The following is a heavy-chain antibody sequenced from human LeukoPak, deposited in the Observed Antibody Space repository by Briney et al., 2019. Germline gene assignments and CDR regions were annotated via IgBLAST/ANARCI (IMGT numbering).Heavy chain of an antibody. J-gene: IGHJ4*02. V-gene: IGHV4-34*01. CDR1: GGSFSGYY. CDR2: INHSGST. Sequence: SETLSLTCAVYGGSFSGYYWSWIRQPPGKGLEWIGEINHSGSTNYNPSLKSRVTMSLDPSKNQFSPKLNSLTAADTAVYYCARTQSQSGSYRYYFGYWGQGTLVTVSS. CDR3: ARTQSQSGSYRYYFGY. D-gene: IGHD1-26*01.